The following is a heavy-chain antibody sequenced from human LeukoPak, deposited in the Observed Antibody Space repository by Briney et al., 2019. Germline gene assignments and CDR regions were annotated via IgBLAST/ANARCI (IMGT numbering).Heavy chain of an antibody. CDR1: GYTFTSYG. CDR2: ISAYNGNT. D-gene: IGHD6-13*01. Sequence: GASVKVSCKASGYTFTSYGISWVRQAPGQGLEWMGWISAYNGNTNYAQKLQGRVTMTTDTSTSTAHMELRSLRSDDAAVYYCARDGIIAAAGIKDYWGQGTLVTVSS. CDR3: ARDGIIAAAGIKDY. V-gene: IGHV1-18*04. J-gene: IGHJ4*02.